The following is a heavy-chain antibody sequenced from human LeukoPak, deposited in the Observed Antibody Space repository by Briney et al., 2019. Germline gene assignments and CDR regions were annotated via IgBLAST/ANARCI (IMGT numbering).Heavy chain of an antibody. D-gene: IGHD4-17*01. V-gene: IGHV4-59*01. Sequence: PSETLSLTCTVSGDSISSYYWSWIRQPPGKGLEWIGYIYYSGNTNYNPSLKSRVTISVDTSKNQFSLKLSSVTAADTAVYYCARDYGDYDVTYWFDPWGQGTLVTVSS. CDR1: GDSISSYY. J-gene: IGHJ5*02. CDR3: ARDYGDYDVTYWFDP. CDR2: IYYSGNT.